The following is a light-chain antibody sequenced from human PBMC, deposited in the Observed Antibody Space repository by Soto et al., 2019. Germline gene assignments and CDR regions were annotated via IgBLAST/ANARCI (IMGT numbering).Light chain of an antibody. Sequence: EVVMTQSPATLSVSPGERATLSCRASESVSSNLAWYQQRPGQAPRLVIYGASTRATGIPDRFSGGGSGTEFTLTISSLQSEDFAVYYCQQYGSSPLTFGGGTKVEIK. V-gene: IGKV3-15*01. CDR2: GAS. J-gene: IGKJ4*01. CDR3: QQYGSSPLT. CDR1: ESVSSN.